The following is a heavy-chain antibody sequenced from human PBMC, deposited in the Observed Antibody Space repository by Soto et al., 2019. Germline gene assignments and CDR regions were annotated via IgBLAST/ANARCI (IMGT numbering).Heavy chain of an antibody. D-gene: IGHD1-7*01. CDR3: ASRDPGTSVDY. CDR2: INPNSGGT. CDR1: GYTFTGYY. J-gene: IGHJ4*02. Sequence: ASVKVSCKASGYTFTGYYMHWVRQAPGQGLEWMGWINPNSGGTNYAQKFQGRVTMTRDKSENQFSLKVTSLTAADTAVYYCASRDPGTSVDYWGQGTLVTVSS. V-gene: IGHV1-2*02.